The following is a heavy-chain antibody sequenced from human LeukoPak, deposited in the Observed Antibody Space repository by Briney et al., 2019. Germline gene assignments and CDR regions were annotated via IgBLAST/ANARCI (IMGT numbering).Heavy chain of an antibody. CDR2: IYHSGST. V-gene: IGHV4-30-2*01. Sequence: SQTLSLTCAVSGGSISSGGYSWSWIRQPPGKGLEWIGYIYHSGSTYYNPSLKSRVTISVDRSKNQFSLKLSSVTAADTAVYYCARQGDFWSGYPSDYWGQGTLVTVSS. D-gene: IGHD3-3*01. CDR3: ARQGDFWSGYPSDY. J-gene: IGHJ4*02. CDR1: GGSISSGGYS.